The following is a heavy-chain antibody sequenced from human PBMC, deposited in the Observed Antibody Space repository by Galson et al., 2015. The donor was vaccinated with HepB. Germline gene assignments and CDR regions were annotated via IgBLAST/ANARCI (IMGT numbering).Heavy chain of an antibody. Sequence: SLRLSCAASGFTFSSYAMHWVRQAPGKGLEWVAVISYDGSNKYYADPVKGRFTISRDNSKNTLYLQMNSLRAEDTAVYYCAREGGEVVALGYFDYWGQGTLVTVSS. J-gene: IGHJ4*02. V-gene: IGHV3-30-3*01. CDR1: GFTFSSYA. CDR3: AREGGEVVALGYFDY. CDR2: ISYDGSNK. D-gene: IGHD2-2*01.